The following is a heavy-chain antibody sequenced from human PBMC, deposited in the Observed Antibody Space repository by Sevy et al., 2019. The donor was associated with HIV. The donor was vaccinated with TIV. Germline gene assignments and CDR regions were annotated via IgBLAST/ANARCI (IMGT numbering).Heavy chain of an antibody. V-gene: IGHV3-33*01. D-gene: IGHD4-17*01. CDR1: VFTFSTYG. CDR2: IWFDESNT. CDR3: ARDLEFYDYGDYGPAFMPDY. Sequence: GGSLRLSCAASVFTFSTYGRHWVRQAPGKGLEWVAVIWFDESNTYYADSVKGRFTISRDIAKNTLHLQMNSLRAEDTAVYYCARDLEFYDYGDYGPAFMPDYWGQGTLVTVSS. J-gene: IGHJ4*02.